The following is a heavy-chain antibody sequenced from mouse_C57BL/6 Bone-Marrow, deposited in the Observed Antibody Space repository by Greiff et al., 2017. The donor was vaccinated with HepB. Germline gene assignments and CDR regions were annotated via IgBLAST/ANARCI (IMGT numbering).Heavy chain of an antibody. J-gene: IGHJ3*01. Sequence: VQLQQSGAELARPGASVKLSCKASGYTFTSYGISWVKQRTGQGLEWIGEIYPRSGNTYYNEKVKGKATLTADKSSSTEYMELRSLTSEDFAVYFCARSWQYSRFAYWGQWTLVTVSA. V-gene: IGHV1-81*01. CDR3: ARSWQYSRFAY. CDR2: IYPRSGNT. D-gene: IGHD2-12*01. CDR1: GYTFTSYG.